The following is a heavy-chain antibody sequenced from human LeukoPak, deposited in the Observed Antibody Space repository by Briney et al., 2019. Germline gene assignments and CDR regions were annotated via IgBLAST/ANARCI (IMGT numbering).Heavy chain of an antibody. CDR2: IDHRGST. D-gene: IGHD6-19*01. CDR1: GGSFSGSY. Sequence: TPSETLSLTCAVYGGSFSGSYWSWIRQPPGRGLEWIGEIDHRGSTKYNPSLTSRTTISLDTSKNQFSLRLSSLTAADTAVYYCARLYVRPSGWPGYHYYYFDVWGKGTTVTVSS. V-gene: IGHV4-34*01. CDR3: ARLYVRPSGWPGYHYYYFDV. J-gene: IGHJ6*03.